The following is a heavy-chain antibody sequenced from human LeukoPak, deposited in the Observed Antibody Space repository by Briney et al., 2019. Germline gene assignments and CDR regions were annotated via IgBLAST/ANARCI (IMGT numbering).Heavy chain of an antibody. CDR2: FDPEDGKI. V-gene: IGHV1-24*01. J-gene: IGHJ4*02. D-gene: IGHD6-13*01. CDR3: ATVGYGSSWSMPVFEY. CDR1: GYTLRELS. Sequence: ASVKVSCKVSGYTLRELSMHWVRQVTGGGLEWMGGFDPEDGKIMYAQKFQGRLTMTEDTSTATAYMEMRSPTPEDTAVYYCATVGYGSSWSMPVFEYWGQGTPVTVSS.